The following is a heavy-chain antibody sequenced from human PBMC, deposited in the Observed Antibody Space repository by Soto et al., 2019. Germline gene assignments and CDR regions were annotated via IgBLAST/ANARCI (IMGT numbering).Heavy chain of an antibody. CDR3: VVVVAGIPS. V-gene: IGHV3-23*01. CDR1: GFTFSSYA. J-gene: IGHJ5*02. Sequence: GGSLRLSCAASGFTFSSYAMSWVRQAPGKGLEWVSGITASGGSTYYADSVKGRFTLSRDNSKNTVYLQMNSLTTEDTAVYHIVVVVAGIPSLGQGTLVTVSS. D-gene: IGHD2-15*01. CDR2: ITASGGST.